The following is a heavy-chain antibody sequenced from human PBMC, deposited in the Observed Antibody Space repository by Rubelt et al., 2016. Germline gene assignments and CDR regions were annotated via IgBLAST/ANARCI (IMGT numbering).Heavy chain of an antibody. Sequence: GFTFNNYWMNWVRQAPGKGLEWVANIKQDGSEKYYVDSVKGRFIISRDNAKNSLYLQMNSLRAEDTAVYYCASDFYYNSSNYYGGLDYWGQGILVTVSS. D-gene: IGHD3-22*01. J-gene: IGHJ4*02. CDR3: ASDFYYNSSNYYGGLDY. V-gene: IGHV3-7*01. CDR2: IKQDGSEK. CDR1: GFTFNNYW.